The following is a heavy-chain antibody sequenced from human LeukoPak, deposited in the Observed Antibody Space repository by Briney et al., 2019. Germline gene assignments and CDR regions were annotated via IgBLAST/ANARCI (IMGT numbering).Heavy chain of an antibody. CDR2: IRYDGSNK. J-gene: IGHJ4*02. V-gene: IGHV3-30*02. CDR3: AKDSSKIRTFIVPTKGYFDY. D-gene: IGHD5-12*01. CDR1: GFTFSSYG. Sequence: PGGSLRLSCAASGFTFSSYGMHWVRQAPGKGLEWVAFIRYDGSNKYYADSVKGRFTISRDNSKNTLYLQMNSLRAEDTAVYYCAKDSSKIRTFIVPTKGYFDYWGQGTLVTVSS.